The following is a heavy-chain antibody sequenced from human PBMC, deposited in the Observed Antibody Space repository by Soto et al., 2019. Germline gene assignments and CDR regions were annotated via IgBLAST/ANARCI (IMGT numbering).Heavy chain of an antibody. CDR1: GASINNSNW. CDR2: IYHTGNT. V-gene: IGHV4-4*02. D-gene: IGHD3-3*01. Sequence: QVQLQESGPGLVSPSGTLSLTCGVSGASINNSNWWSWVRQPPGKWLEWIGEIYHTGNTNNNCSLRNRVTMSVDKSKNQFSLKLTSVTSADTAVYYCARKGRSDESPFDNWGQGILVTVSS. J-gene: IGHJ4*02. CDR3: ARKGRSDESPFDN.